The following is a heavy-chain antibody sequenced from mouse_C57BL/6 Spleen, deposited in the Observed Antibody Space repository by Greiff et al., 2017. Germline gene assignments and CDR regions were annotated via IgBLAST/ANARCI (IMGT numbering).Heavy chain of an antibody. CDR2: IDPSDSYT. Sequence: QVQLQQPGAELVKPGASVKLSCKASGYTFTSYWMQWVKQRPGQGLEWIGEIDPSDSYTNYNQKFKGKATLTVDTSSSTAYVQLSSLTSEDAAVYYCAGIVLRYCFDDWGQGTTRTVSA. V-gene: IGHV1-50*01. CDR1: GYTFTSYW. J-gene: IGHJ2*01. CDR3: AGIVLRYCFDD. D-gene: IGHD1-1*01.